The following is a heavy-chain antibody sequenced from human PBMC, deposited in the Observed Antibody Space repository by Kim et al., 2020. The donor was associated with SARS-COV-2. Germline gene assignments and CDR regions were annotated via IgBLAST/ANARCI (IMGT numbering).Heavy chain of an antibody. J-gene: IGHJ4*02. V-gene: IGHV3-7*01. D-gene: IGHD6-13*01. Sequence: GGSLRLSCVSSRPTFASHYMSWVRQVPGKGLEWVANIKQDGGEKDYVDSVKGRFTISRDNAKNSLYLQMNSLRAEDTAVYYCAGGYSSSFDYWGQGTLVTVSS. CDR1: RPTFASHY. CDR2: IKQDGGEK. CDR3: AGGYSSSFDY.